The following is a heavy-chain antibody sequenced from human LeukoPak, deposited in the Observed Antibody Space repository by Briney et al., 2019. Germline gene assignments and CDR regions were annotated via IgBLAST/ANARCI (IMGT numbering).Heavy chain of an antibody. CDR1: GYTFTSYD. CDR3: ARVSPTYYYDSSGYTDAFDI. J-gene: IGHJ3*02. CDR2: TNPNSGNT. Sequence: GASVKVSCKASGYTFTSYDINWVRQATGQGLEWMGWTNPNSGNTGYAQKFQGRVTMTRNTSISTAYMELSSLRSEDTAVYYCARVSPTYYYDSSGYTDAFDIWGQGTMVTVSS. V-gene: IGHV1-8*01. D-gene: IGHD3-22*01.